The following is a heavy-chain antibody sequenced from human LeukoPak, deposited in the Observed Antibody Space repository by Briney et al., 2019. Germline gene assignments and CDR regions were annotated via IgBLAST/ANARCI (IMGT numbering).Heavy chain of an antibody. Sequence: GASVKVSCKASGYTFTGYYMHWVRQAPGQGLEWMGWINPNSGGTNYAQKFQGRVTMTRDTSISTAYMELSRLRSGDTAVYYCASVSGAYCSGGSCYDYYYYGMDVWGQGTTVTVSS. J-gene: IGHJ6*02. CDR2: INPNSGGT. V-gene: IGHV1-2*02. CDR1: GYTFTGYY. CDR3: ASVSGAYCSGGSCYDYYYYGMDV. D-gene: IGHD2-15*01.